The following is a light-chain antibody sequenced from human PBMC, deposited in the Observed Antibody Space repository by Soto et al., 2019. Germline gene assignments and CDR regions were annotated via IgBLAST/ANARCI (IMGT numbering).Light chain of an antibody. CDR2: DAS. J-gene: IGKJ4*01. V-gene: IGKV3-20*01. CDR1: QSISTNY. CDR3: QQYDGSPLT. Sequence: EIVLRQSPGTLSLSPGESATLSCRASQSISTNYLAWFQQRPGQAPRLLIFDASTRATGIPDRFSGRGSGRDFTLTISRLEPEDFAVYYCQQYDGSPLTFGGGTKVEIK.